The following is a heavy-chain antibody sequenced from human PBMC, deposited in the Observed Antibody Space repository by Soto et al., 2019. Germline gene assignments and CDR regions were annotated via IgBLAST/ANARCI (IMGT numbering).Heavy chain of an antibody. Sequence: PSETLSLTCTVSGGSISSGDYYWSWIRQPPGKGLEWIGYIYYSGSTYYNPSLKSRVTISVDTSKNQFSLKLSSVTAADTAVYYCARGVYSSSLGGWCAFDIWGQGTMVTVS. V-gene: IGHV4-30-4*01. CDR1: GGSISSGDYY. J-gene: IGHJ3*02. CDR3: ARGVYSSSLGGWCAFDI. D-gene: IGHD6-6*01. CDR2: IYYSGST.